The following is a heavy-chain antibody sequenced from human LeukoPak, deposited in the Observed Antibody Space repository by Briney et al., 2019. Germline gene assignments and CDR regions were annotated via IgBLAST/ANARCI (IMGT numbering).Heavy chain of an antibody. CDR1: GYTFTSYG. J-gene: IGHJ3*02. D-gene: IGHD3-22*01. CDR2: TSAYNGNT. CDR3: ATLRGTMIVVPYDAFDI. V-gene: IGHV1-18*01. Sequence: ASVKVSCKASGYTFTSYGISWVRQAPGQGLEWMGWTSAYNGNTNYAQKLQGRVTMTTDTSTSTAYMELRSLRSEDTAVYYCATLRGTMIVVPYDAFDIWGQGTMVTVSS.